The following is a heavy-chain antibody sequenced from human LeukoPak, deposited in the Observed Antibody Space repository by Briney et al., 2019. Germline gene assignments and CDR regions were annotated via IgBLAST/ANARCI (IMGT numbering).Heavy chain of an antibody. J-gene: IGHJ6*03. D-gene: IGHD6-19*01. CDR3: ARRRVEYSSGWYRGENYYYYYYMDV. V-gene: IGHV4-34*01. CDR1: GGSFSGYY. Sequence: SETLSLTCAVYGGSFSGYYWSWIRQPPGKGLEWIGEINHSGSTNYNPSLKSRVTISVDTSKNQFSLKLSSVTAADTAVYYCARRRVEYSSGWYRGENYYYYYYMDVWGKGTTVTVSS. CDR2: INHSGST.